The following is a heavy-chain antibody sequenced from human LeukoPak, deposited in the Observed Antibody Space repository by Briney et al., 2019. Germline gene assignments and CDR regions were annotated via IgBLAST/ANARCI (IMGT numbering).Heavy chain of an antibody. CDR2: IYYSGST. J-gene: IGHJ5*02. D-gene: IGHD6-19*01. CDR3: ARGGSSGWPGYWFDP. V-gene: IGHV4-59*01. Sequence: PSETLSLTCTVSGGSISTYYWSWIRQPPGKGLEWIGYIYYSGSTNYNPSLKSRVTISVDTSKNQFSLKVSSVTAADTAVYYCARGGSSGWPGYWFDPWGQGTLVTVSS. CDR1: GGSISTYY.